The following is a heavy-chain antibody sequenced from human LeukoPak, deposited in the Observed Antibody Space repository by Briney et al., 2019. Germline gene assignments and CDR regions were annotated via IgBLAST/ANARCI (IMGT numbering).Heavy chain of an antibody. CDR2: ISGSGGST. J-gene: IGHJ4*02. V-gene: IGHV3-23*01. CDR3: AKAELSYGVKELYFDY. CDR1: GLTFSSYA. D-gene: IGHD5-18*01. Sequence: GGSLRLSCAASGLTFSSYAMSWVRQAPGKGLEWVSAISGSGGSTYYADSVKGRFTISRDNSKNTLYLQMNSLRAEDTAVYYCAKAELSYGVKELYFDYWGQGTLVTVSS.